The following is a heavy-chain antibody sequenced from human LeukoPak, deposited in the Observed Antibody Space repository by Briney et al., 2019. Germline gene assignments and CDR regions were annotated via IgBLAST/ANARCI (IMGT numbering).Heavy chain of an antibody. V-gene: IGHV4-34*01. CDR2: INHSGST. CDR1: GGSFSGYY. J-gene: IGHJ4*02. Sequence: SETLSLTCAVYGGSFSGYYWSWIRQPPGKGLVWIGEINHSGSTNYNPSLKSRVTISVDTSKNQFSLKLSSVTAADTAVYYCARAPYDYVWGSYRRTYDYWGQGTLVTVSS. D-gene: IGHD3-16*02. CDR3: ARAPYDYVWGSYRRTYDY.